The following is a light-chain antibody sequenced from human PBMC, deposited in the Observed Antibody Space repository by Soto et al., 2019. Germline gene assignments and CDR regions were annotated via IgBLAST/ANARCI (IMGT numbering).Light chain of an antibody. CDR3: SSYAGRGVGV. CDR2: EVT. CDR1: SSDVGTYDL. V-gene: IGLV2-23*02. J-gene: IGLJ2*01. Sequence: QSALTQPASVSGSPGQSITISCTGTSSDVGTYDLVSWYQQHPGEAPKLLIYEVTERPSGVSIRFSGSKSDYPASLTISGLQAEDEADYYCSSYAGRGVGVFGGGTQLTVL.